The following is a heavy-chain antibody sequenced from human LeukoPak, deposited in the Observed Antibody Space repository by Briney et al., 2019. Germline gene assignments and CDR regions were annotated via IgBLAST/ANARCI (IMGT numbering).Heavy chain of an antibody. CDR2: MKWDGSEK. V-gene: IGHV3-7*01. J-gene: IGHJ3*01. Sequence: PGGSLRLSCAASGFTFSNAWMSWVRQAPGKGLEWVANMKWDGSEKHYVDSVKGRFTISRDNAKSSLYLQMNGLRDEDTAVYYCARPAYTAAYDLWGQGTLVTVSS. CDR1: GFTFSNAW. CDR3: ARPAYTAAYDL. D-gene: IGHD3-16*01.